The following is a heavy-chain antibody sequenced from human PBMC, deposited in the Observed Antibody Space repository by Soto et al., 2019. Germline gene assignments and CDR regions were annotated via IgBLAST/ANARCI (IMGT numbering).Heavy chain of an antibody. CDR2: ISYDGSNK. J-gene: IGHJ6*02. Sequence: PGGSLRLSCAASGFTFSSYGMHWVRQAPGKGLEWVAVISYDGSNKYYADSVKGRFTISRDNSKNTLYLQMNSLRAEDTAVYYYAKAPIPPLKLRYFDWSPDVWGQGTTVTVSS. CDR3: AKAPIPPLKLRYFDWSPDV. D-gene: IGHD3-9*01. V-gene: IGHV3-30*18. CDR1: GFTFSSYG.